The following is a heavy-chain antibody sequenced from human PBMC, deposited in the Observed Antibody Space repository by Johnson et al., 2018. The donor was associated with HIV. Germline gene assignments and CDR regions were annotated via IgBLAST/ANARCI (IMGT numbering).Heavy chain of an antibody. CDR1: GFTFSNYD. J-gene: IGHJ3*02. Sequence: QVQLVESGGGVVQPGRSQRLSCVASGFTFSNYDMDWVRQAPGKGLEWVVSISYAGSNKYYAASVKGRFTISRDNAKNSLYLQMNSLGAEDTAVYYCARDLRDIVVPDAFDIWGQGTMVTVSS. CDR3: ARDLRDIVVPDAFDI. CDR2: ISYAGSNK. V-gene: IGHV3-30*03. D-gene: IGHD5-12*01.